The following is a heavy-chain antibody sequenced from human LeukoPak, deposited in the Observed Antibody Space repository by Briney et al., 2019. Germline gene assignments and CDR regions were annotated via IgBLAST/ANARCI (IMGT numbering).Heavy chain of an antibody. CDR1: GFTFSSYS. J-gene: IGHJ4*02. Sequence: GGSLRLSCAASGFTFSSYSMNWVRQAPGKGLEWVSSISSSSSYIYYADSVKGRFTISRDNAKNSLYLQMNSLRAEDTAVYYCARQCGTGSCYTPFDYWGQGTLVTVSS. CDR2: ISSSSSYI. D-gene: IGHD2-15*01. V-gene: IGHV3-21*01. CDR3: ARQCGTGSCYTPFDY.